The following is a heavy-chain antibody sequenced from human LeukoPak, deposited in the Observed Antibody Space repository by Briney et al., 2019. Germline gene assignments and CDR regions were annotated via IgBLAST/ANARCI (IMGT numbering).Heavy chain of an antibody. V-gene: IGHV4-4*07. CDR1: GGSISSYY. D-gene: IGHD1-26*01. Sequence: SETLSLTCTVSGGSISSYYWSWIRQPAGKGLEWIGRIYTSGSTNYNPSLKSRLTMSVDTSKNQFSLKLSSVTAADTAVYYCARDLSGSYEFYIDYWGQGTLVTVSS. CDR2: IYTSGST. CDR3: ARDLSGSYEFYIDY. J-gene: IGHJ4*02.